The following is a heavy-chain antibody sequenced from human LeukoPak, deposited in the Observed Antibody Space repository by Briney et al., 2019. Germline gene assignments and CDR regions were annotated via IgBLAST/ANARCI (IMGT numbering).Heavy chain of an antibody. CDR3: ARDQWLAPDY. J-gene: IGHJ4*02. CDR1: GFTFSSYS. CDR2: ISSSSSHI. Sequence: GGSLRLSCAASGFTFSSYSMNWVRQAPGKGLEWVSSISSSSSHIYYADSVKGRFTISRDNAKNSLYLQMNSLRAEDTAVYYCARDQWLAPDYWGQGTLVTVSS. V-gene: IGHV3-21*01. D-gene: IGHD6-19*01.